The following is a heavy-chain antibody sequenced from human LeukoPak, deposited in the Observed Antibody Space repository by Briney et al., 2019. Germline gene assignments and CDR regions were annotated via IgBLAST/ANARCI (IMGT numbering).Heavy chain of an antibody. J-gene: IGHJ6*03. Sequence: PSGTLSLTCAVYGGSFSGYYWSWIRQPPGKGLEWIGEINHSGSTNYNPSLKSRVTISVDTSKNQFSLKLSSVTAADTAVYYCASSRGGYYYMDVWGKGTTVTVSS. CDR3: ASSRGGYYYMDV. D-gene: IGHD2-15*01. CDR2: INHSGST. CDR1: GGSFSGYY. V-gene: IGHV4-34*01.